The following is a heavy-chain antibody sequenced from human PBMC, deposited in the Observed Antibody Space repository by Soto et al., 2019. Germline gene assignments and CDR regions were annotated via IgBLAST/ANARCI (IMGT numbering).Heavy chain of an antibody. CDR2: IGVGGGNI. CDR1: GFTFTSYA. J-gene: IGHJ4*02. Sequence: PGGSLRLSCAASGFTFTSYAMAWVRQAPGKGLEWISAIGVGGGNIKYADSVKGRFIISRDNSKNTLYLQMNSLRAEDTATYYCVKERYGSGSYPYFDYWGQGT. D-gene: IGHD3-10*01. CDR3: VKERYGSGSYPYFDY. V-gene: IGHV3-23*01.